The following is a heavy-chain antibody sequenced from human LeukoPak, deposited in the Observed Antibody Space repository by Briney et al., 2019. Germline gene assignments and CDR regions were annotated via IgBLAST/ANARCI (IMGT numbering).Heavy chain of an antibody. J-gene: IGHJ4*02. D-gene: IGHD1-14*01. CDR3: ARERSTTEDSSPFDY. CDR2: IKQDGSEK. CDR1: GFTFSSYW. V-gene: IGHV3-7*01. Sequence: GGSLRLSCAASGFTFSSYWMSWVRQAPGKGLEWVANIKQDGSEKYYVDSVKGRFTISRDNAKNSLYLQMNSLRAEDTAVYYCARERSTTEDSSPFDYWGQGTLVTVSS.